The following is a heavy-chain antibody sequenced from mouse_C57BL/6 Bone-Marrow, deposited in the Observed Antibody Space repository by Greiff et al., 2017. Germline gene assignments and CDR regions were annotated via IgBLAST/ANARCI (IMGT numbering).Heavy chain of an antibody. CDR1: GFTFSSYG. J-gene: IGHJ4*01. D-gene: IGHD2-3*01. CDR2: ISSGGSYT. Sequence: EVKVVESGGDLVKPGGSLKLSCAASGFTFSSYGMSWVRQTPDKRLEWVATISSGGSYTYYPDSVKGRFTISRDNAKNTLYLQMSSLKSEDTAMYYCARHLIYDGYYYAMDYWGQGTSVTVSS. V-gene: IGHV5-6*01. CDR3: ARHLIYDGYYYAMDY.